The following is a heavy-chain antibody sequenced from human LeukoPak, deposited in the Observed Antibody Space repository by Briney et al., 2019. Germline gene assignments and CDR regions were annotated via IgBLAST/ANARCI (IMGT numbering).Heavy chain of an antibody. V-gene: IGHV4-61*02. Sequence: PSETLSLTCTVSGGSISSDSYYWSWIRQPAGKGLEWIGRIYTSGSTNYNPSLKSRVTTSVDASKNQFSLKLSSVTAADTAVYYCARSGSSNSYYYYYYYMDVWGKGTTVTVSS. D-gene: IGHD1-26*01. CDR2: IYTSGST. J-gene: IGHJ6*03. CDR3: ARSGSSNSYYYYYYYMDV. CDR1: GGSISSDSYY.